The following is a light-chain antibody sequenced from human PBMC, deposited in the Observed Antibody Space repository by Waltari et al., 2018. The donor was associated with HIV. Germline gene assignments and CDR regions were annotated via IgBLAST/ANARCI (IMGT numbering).Light chain of an antibody. CDR1: SSTIGAGYD. CDR2: GNS. J-gene: IGLJ3*02. V-gene: IGLV1-40*01. CDR3: QSYDSSLSVWV. Sequence: QSELTQPPSVSGAPGQRVTISCTGSSSTIGAGYDVHWYQQLPGTAPKLLIYGNSNRPSGVPDRFSGSKSGTSASLAITGLLAEDEADYYCQSYDSSLSVWVFGGGTKLTVL.